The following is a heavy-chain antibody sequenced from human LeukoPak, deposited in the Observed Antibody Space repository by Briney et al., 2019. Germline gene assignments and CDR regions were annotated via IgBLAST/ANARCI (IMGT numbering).Heavy chain of an antibody. CDR2: INSDGSAT. Sequence: TGGSLRLSCAASGFTFGSPWMHWVRQAPGKGLVWVSRINSDGSATAYADSVKGRFTISRDNAENTLYLQMNSLRVEDTAVYYCARGTAGYHSSYFDYWGQGTLVTVSS. D-gene: IGHD3-16*02. J-gene: IGHJ4*02. CDR1: GFTFGSPW. V-gene: IGHV3-74*01. CDR3: ARGTAGYHSSYFDY.